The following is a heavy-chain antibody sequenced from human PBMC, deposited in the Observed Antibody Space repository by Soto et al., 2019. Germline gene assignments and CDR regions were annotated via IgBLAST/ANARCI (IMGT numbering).Heavy chain of an antibody. CDR3: ARMATFGSLNWFDP. Sequence: ASVKVSCKASGYRFTNHDVSWVRQATGQGLEWMGWMNPGSGDTGYAQKFQGRVTMTRDISIATAYMELSSLRSDDTAIYYCARMATFGSLNWFDPWGQGPLVTVSS. J-gene: IGHJ5*02. D-gene: IGHD3-16*01. CDR2: MNPGSGDT. V-gene: IGHV1-8*01. CDR1: GYRFTNHD.